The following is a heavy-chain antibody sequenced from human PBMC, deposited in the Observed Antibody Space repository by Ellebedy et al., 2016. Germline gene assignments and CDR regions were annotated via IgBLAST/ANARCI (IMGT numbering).Heavy chain of an antibody. CDR2: MTSDMATI. CDR1: GFTFSHYS. J-gene: IGHJ4*02. V-gene: IGHV3-48*04. CDR3: ARSVEARFDY. D-gene: IGHD1-1*01. Sequence: GGSLRLSCVASGFTFSHYSMNWVRHSPGKGLEWVAYMTSDMATIHHRDSVRGRFTISRDNARSSVYLQMNSLRPEDTAVYYCARSVEARFDYWGQGALVTVSS.